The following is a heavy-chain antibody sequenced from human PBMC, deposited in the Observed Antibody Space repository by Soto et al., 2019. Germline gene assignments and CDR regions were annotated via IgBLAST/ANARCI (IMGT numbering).Heavy chain of an antibody. V-gene: IGHV3-33*01. Sequence: VQLVESGGGVVQPGRSLRLSCVASGSTFSSYAMHWVRQAPGKGLEWVAVIWYDGSNEDYEDSVKGRFTISRDNSKNTLFLQMNNLRADDTAVYYCAREETGTYDHWGQGTLVTVSS. J-gene: IGHJ4*02. CDR3: AREETGTYDH. CDR2: IWYDGSNE. D-gene: IGHD1-7*01. CDR1: GSTFSSYA.